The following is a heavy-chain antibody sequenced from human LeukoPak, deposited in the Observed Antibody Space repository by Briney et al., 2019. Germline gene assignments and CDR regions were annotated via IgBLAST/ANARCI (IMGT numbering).Heavy chain of an antibody. CDR1: GYTFTGYY. V-gene: IGHV1-2*02. D-gene: IGHD2-15*01. CDR3: ARRFCTGGSCYPDY. CDR2: INSNNGVS. J-gene: IGHJ4*02. Sequence: GASLNVSCKASGYTFTGYYIHWVRLAPGQGLAWMGRINSNNGVSNYAQRFQGRVTMTRDTSISTAYMELSGLTSDDTAVYYCARRFCTGGSCYPDYWGQGTLVTVSS.